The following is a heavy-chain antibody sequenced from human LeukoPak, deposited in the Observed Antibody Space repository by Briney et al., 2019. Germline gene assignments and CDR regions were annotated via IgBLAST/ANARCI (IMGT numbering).Heavy chain of an antibody. Sequence: GESLKISCKGIGCRFSTYWIGWVRQMPGKGLEWMGIMYPGDSDTRYSRSFQGQVTISADKSISTTYLQWSSLKASDTAIYYCAVVYSSGWAIDFWGQGTLVTVSS. CDR1: GCRFSTYW. CDR2: MYPGDSDT. J-gene: IGHJ4*02. CDR3: AVVYSSGWAIDF. D-gene: IGHD6-19*01. V-gene: IGHV5-51*01.